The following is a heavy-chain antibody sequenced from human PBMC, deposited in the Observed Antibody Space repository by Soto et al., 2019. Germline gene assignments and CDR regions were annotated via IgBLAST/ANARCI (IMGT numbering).Heavy chain of an antibody. CDR1: GYTFTSYG. Sequence: EASVKVSCKASGYTFTSYGISWVRQAPGQGLEWMGWISAYNGNTNYAQKLQGRVTMTTDTSTSTAYMELRSLRSDDTAVYYCARGEDYFGRPLMDVWGQGTTVTVSS. D-gene: IGHD3-10*01. V-gene: IGHV1-18*04. J-gene: IGHJ6*02. CDR2: ISAYNGNT. CDR3: ARGEDYFGRPLMDV.